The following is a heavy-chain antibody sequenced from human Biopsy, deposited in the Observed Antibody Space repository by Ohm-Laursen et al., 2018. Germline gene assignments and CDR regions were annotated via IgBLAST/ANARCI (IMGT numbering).Heavy chain of an antibody. CDR3: ARDIMNPIGGLVARSDVFDV. J-gene: IGHJ3*01. V-gene: IGHV1-8*01. Sequence: GASVKVSCKASGYTFTSFDINWVRQATGQGLEWMGWINPNSGNTGYAQKLQGRVTMTRNTSISTAYMELSSLRSDDTAVYYCARDIMNPIGGLVARSDVFDVWGQGTMVTVSS. CDR2: INPNSGNT. CDR1: GYTFTSFD. D-gene: IGHD3-16*02.